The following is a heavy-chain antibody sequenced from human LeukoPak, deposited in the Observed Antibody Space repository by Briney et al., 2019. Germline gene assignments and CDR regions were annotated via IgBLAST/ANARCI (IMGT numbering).Heavy chain of an antibody. Sequence: PGGSLRLSCAASGFTFSTYGMSWVRQAPGKGLEWVANIKQDGSAKYYVDSVKGRFTISRDNAKNSLYLQMNSLRAEDTAVYYCARLLWFGESSGLDPWGQGTLVTVSS. V-gene: IGHV3-7*01. CDR3: ARLLWFGESSGLDP. CDR1: GFTFSTYG. CDR2: IKQDGSAK. D-gene: IGHD3-10*01. J-gene: IGHJ5*02.